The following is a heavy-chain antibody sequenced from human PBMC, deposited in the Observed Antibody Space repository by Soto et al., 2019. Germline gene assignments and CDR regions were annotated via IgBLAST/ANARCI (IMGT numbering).Heavy chain of an antibody. CDR3: VKVSTFYDILNGYYSTNFFDP. CDR2: ISSDGDIT. CDR1: GFTFSEYS. Sequence: GGSLRLSCSASGFTFSEYSMHRVRQAPGKGLQYVSTISSDGDITYYADSVKGRFTISRDNSKNTLYLQMNSLRPEDTAVYYCVKVSTFYDILNGYYSTNFFDPWGQGTLVTVSS. J-gene: IGHJ5*02. V-gene: IGHV3-64D*06. D-gene: IGHD3-9*01.